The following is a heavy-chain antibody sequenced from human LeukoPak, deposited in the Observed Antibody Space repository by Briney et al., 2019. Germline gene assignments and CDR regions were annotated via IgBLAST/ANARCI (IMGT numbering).Heavy chain of an antibody. V-gene: IGHV3-7*03. CDR2: INHDGNVN. Sequence: GGSLRLSCAASGFTFSSYWMNWARQAQGKGLEWVASINHDGNVNYYVDSGKGRFTVSRDNAKNSLYLQRSNLRDEDTVVYFCARGGGLDVWGQGATVTVSS. J-gene: IGHJ6*02. D-gene: IGHD1-26*01. CDR1: GFTFSSYW. CDR3: ARGGGLDV.